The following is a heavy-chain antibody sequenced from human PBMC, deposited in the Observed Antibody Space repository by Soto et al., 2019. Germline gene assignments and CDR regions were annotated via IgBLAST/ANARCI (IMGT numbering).Heavy chain of an antibody. CDR1: GGSFSGYY. D-gene: IGHD3-16*02. CDR2: INRSGST. V-gene: IGHV4-34*01. CDR3: ARGKLSDYVWGSYRYHFDY. J-gene: IGHJ4*02. Sequence: SETLSLTCAVYGGSFSGYYWSWIRQPPGKGLEWIGEINRSGSTNYNPSLKRRVTIAGDTSKNQFSKKLSSVTAADTAVYYCARGKLSDYVWGSYRYHFDYWGQGTVVTVSS.